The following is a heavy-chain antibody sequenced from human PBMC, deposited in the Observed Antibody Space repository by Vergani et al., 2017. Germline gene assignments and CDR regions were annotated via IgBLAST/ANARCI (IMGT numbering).Heavy chain of an antibody. CDR2: IYYSGST. D-gene: IGHD3-22*01. CDR1: GGSISSGGYY. CDR3: AGGDDSSSYPRGGMDV. J-gene: IGHJ6*02. Sequence: QVQLQESGPGLVKPSQTLSLTCTVSGGSISSGGYYWSWIRQPPGKGLEWIGYIYYSGSTYYNPSLKSRVTISVDTSKNQFSLKLSSVTAADTAVYYCAGGDDSSSYPRGGMDVGGQGTTVTVSS. V-gene: IGHV4-31*03.